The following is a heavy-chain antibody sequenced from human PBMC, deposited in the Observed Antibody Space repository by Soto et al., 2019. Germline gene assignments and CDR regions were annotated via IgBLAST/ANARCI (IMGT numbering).Heavy chain of an antibody. D-gene: IGHD4-17*01. CDR1: GFTFTNAW. Sequence: EVQLVESGGGLVKPGGSLRLSCAASGFTFTNAWTSWVRQAPGKGLEWVGRIKSKTDGGTTDYAAPVKGRFTISRDDSKNTLYLQMNSLKTEDTAVYYCTTARGTYGAEYFQHWGQGTLVTVSS. CDR2: IKSKTDGGTT. J-gene: IGHJ1*01. V-gene: IGHV3-15*01. CDR3: TTARGTYGAEYFQH.